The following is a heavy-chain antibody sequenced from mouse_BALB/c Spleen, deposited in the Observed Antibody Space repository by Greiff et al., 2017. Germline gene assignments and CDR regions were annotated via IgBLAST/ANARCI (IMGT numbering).Heavy chain of an antibody. J-gene: IGHJ3*01. V-gene: IGHV1-19*01. CDR1: GYTFTDYY. CDR3: ARGLYYDYDVKGAY. D-gene: IGHD2-4*01. CDR2: VNPYNGGT. Sequence: VQLKESGPELVKPGASVKMSCKASGYTFTDYYMDWVKQSHGESFEWIGRVNPYNGGTSYNQKFKGKATLTVDKSSSTAYMELNSLTSEDSAVYYCARGLYYDYDVKGAYWGQGTLVTVSA.